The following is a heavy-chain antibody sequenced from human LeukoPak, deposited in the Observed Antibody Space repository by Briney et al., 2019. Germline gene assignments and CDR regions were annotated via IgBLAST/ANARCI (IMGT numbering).Heavy chain of an antibody. D-gene: IGHD1-26*01. Sequence: GGSLRLSCAASGFTLSDSAIHWVRQASGKGLEWVGLIDKPAKSYATAYGASVGGRFTISRDDSKNTAYLQMDSLKTEDTALYYCTRDRGTYNWLDPWGQGTLVTVSS. CDR3: TRDRGTYNWLDP. J-gene: IGHJ5*02. V-gene: IGHV3-73*01. CDR1: GFTLSDSA. CDR2: IDKPAKSYAT.